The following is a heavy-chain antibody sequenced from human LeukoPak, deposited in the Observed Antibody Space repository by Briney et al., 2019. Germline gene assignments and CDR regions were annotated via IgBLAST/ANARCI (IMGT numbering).Heavy chain of an antibody. CDR1: GFTFSSYG. V-gene: IGHV3-30*18. Sequence: GGSLRLSCAASGFTFSSYGMHWVRQAPGKGLEWMAVISYDASYENYADSVKGRFTISRDNSKNTLYLQMNSLRAEDTAVYYCAKDLIVSGTATILDYWGQGTLVTVSS. J-gene: IGHJ4*02. CDR3: AKDLIVSGTATILDY. D-gene: IGHD5-24*01. CDR2: ISYDASYE.